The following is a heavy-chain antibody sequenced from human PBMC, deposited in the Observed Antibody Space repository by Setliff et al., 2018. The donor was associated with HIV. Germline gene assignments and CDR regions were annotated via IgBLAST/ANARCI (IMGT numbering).Heavy chain of an antibody. CDR3: ARFGGIGNYHWDV. CDR2: ISYGSTYI. Sequence: PGGSLRLSCVASGFGFTFSSYCMDWFRQAPGKGLEWVSPISYGSTYIYQSDSVRGRFTISRDDAKKSLYLQMNSLGAEDTAVYYCARFGGIGNYHWDVWGKGTTVTVSS. J-gene: IGHJ6*03. D-gene: IGHD3-16*01. CDR1: GFGFTFSSYC. V-gene: IGHV3-21*01.